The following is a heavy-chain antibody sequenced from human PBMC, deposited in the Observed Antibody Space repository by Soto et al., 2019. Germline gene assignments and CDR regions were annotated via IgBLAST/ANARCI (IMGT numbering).Heavy chain of an antibody. CDR2: INPNSGGT. V-gene: IGHV1-2*02. CDR3: ARGPYNWNYDRWFDP. D-gene: IGHD1-7*01. Sequence: SVKVSCKASGYTFTGYYMHWVRQAPGQGLEWMGWINPNSGGTNYAQKFQGRVTMTRDTSISTAYMELSRLRSDDTAVYYCARGPYNWNYDRWFDPWGQGPLVTVSS. CDR1: GYTFTGYY. J-gene: IGHJ5*02.